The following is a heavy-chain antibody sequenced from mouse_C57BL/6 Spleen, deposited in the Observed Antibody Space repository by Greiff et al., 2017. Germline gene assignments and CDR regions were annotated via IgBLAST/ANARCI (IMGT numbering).Heavy chain of an antibody. CDR2: SRNKANDYTT. D-gene: IGHD2-3*01. Sequence: EVKLVESGGGLVQSGRSLRLSCATSGFTFSDFYMEWVRQAPGKGLEWIAASRNKANDYTTEYSASVKGRFIVSRDTSQSILYLQMNALRAKDTASYYCARDADDGYSYWYFDVWGTGTTVTVSS. CDR1: GFTFSDFY. V-gene: IGHV7-1*01. CDR3: ARDADDGYSYWYFDV. J-gene: IGHJ1*03.